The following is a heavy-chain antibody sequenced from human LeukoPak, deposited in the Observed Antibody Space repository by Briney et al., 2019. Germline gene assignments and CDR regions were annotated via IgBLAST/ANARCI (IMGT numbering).Heavy chain of an antibody. Sequence: PGGSLRLSCAASGFTFSSYAMSWVRQAPGKGLEWVSAISGSGGSTYYADSVKGRFTIPRDNSKNTLYLQMNSLRAEDTAVYYCAASAWELRPFYMDVWGKGTTVTVSS. CDR3: AASAWELRPFYMDV. CDR1: GFTFSSYA. D-gene: IGHD1-26*01. CDR2: ISGSGGST. J-gene: IGHJ6*03. V-gene: IGHV3-23*01.